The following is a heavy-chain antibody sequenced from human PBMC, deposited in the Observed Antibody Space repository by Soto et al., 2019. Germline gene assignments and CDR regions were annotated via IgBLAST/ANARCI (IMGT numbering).Heavy chain of an antibody. V-gene: IGHV4-31*03. Sequence: QVQLQESGPGLVKPSHTLSLTCPVSGGSISSGGYYWSWIRQHPGKGLEWLGYIYYSGSTYYNPSLKSRVTISVDTSKNQFSLKLSSVTAADTAVYYCARARPGAARVRFDPWGQGTLVTVSS. D-gene: IGHD6-6*01. CDR1: GGSISSGGYY. CDR3: ARARPGAARVRFDP. CDR2: IYYSGST. J-gene: IGHJ5*02.